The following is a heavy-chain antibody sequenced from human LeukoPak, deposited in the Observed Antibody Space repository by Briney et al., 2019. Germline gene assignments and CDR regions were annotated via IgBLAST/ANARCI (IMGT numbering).Heavy chain of an antibody. CDR3: ARQGYCTNGVCSHDY. J-gene: IGHJ4*02. V-gene: IGHV5-51*01. CDR1: GYTFTTYW. D-gene: IGHD2-8*01. CDR2: IYPGDSDT. Sequence: GDSLQISCKGSGYTFTTYWIVWVRQLPGKGLEWMGIIYPGDSDTRYSPSFQGQVTISADKSISTAYLQWSSLKASDTAMYYCARQGYCTNGVCSHDYWGQGTLVTVSS.